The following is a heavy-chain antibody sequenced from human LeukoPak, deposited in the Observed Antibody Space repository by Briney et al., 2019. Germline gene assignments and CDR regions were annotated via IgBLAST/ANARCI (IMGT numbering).Heavy chain of an antibody. CDR2: IYYSGST. CDR3: ARLKYYYDSSGYRAEYFQH. Sequence: SETLSLTCTVSGGSISSYYWSWIRQPPGKGLEWIGYIYYSGSTNYSPSLKSRVTISVDTSKNQLSLKLSSVTAADTAVYYCARLKYYYDSSGYRAEYFQHWGQGTLVTASS. CDR1: GGSISSYY. J-gene: IGHJ1*01. D-gene: IGHD3-22*01. V-gene: IGHV4-59*01.